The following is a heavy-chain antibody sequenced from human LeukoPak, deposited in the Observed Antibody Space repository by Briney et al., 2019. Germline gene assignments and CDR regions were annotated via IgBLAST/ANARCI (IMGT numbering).Heavy chain of an antibody. CDR2: IYYTGST. CDR3: ATRVRPTSPGVFDI. Sequence: SETLSLTCTVSGASIGSYYWRWFRQSPGKGLGSIGYIYYTGSTNYNPSLKSRVTMSVDTSKNQFSLKLNSVTAADTAVYYCATRVRPTSPGVFDIWGQGTLVTVSS. V-gene: IGHV4-59*01. J-gene: IGHJ3*02. D-gene: IGHD1-26*01. CDR1: GASIGSYY.